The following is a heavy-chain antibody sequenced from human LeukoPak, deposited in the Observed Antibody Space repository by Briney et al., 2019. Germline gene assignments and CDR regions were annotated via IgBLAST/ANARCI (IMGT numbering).Heavy chain of an antibody. CDR2: ISAYNGNT. CDR1: GYIFTSYG. D-gene: IGHD2-2*01. CDR3: ARDPAAFRYFDY. V-gene: IGHV1-18*01. J-gene: IGHJ4*02. Sequence: ASVKVSCKASGYIFTSYGISWVRQAPGQGLEWMGWISAYNGNTNYAQKLQGRVTMTTDTSTSTAYMELRSQRSDDTAVYYCARDPAAFRYFDYWGQGTLVTVSS.